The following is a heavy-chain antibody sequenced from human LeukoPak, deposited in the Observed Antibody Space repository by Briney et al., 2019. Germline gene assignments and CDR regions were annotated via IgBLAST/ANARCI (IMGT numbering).Heavy chain of an antibody. Sequence: GGSLRLSCAASGFTFDDYAMHWVRQAPGKGLEWVSLISWDGGSTYYADSVKGRFTISRDNSKNTLYLQMNSLRAEDTAVYYCAKRVLDYWGQGTLVTVSS. J-gene: IGHJ4*02. CDR2: ISWDGGST. D-gene: IGHD3-10*01. CDR1: GFTFDDYA. V-gene: IGHV3-43D*04. CDR3: AKRVLDY.